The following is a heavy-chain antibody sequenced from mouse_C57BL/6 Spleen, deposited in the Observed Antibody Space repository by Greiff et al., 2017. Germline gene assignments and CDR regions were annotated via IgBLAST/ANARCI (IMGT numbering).Heavy chain of an antibody. V-gene: IGHV1-53*01. CDR1: GYTFTIYW. CDR3: ARGDYYLTY. J-gene: IGHJ3*01. CDR2: INPSNGGT. D-gene: IGHD2-1*01. Sequence: QVHLQQPGTELVKPGASVKLSCKASGYTFTIYWMHWVKQRPGQGLEWIGNINPSNGGTNYNEKFKSKATLTVDQSSSAAYTQLSRLTSEDSAVYYCARGDYYLTYGGQGTLVTVSA.